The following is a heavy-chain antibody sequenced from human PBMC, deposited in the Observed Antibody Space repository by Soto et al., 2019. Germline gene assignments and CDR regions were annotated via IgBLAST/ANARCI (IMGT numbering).Heavy chain of an antibody. Sequence: SVKVSCTASGSPFTSYGIIWVRQAPGQGLEWMGWISAYNGNTNYAQKLQGRVTMTTDTSTSTAYMELRSLRSDDTAVYYCARSSSRKGFDPWGQGTLVTVSS. V-gene: IGHV1-18*04. D-gene: IGHD6-13*01. J-gene: IGHJ5*02. CDR3: ARSSSRKGFDP. CDR2: ISAYNGNT. CDR1: GSPFTSYG.